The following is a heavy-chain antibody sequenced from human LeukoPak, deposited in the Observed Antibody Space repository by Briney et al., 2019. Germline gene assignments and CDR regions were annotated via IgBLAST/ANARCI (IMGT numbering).Heavy chain of an antibody. CDR2: IYTCGTT. Sequence: SETLSLTCTVSGGSISSYYWGWIRQPAGKGLEGIGRIYTCGTTNYNPSLKRRVTITVHTSKTQFSLKLSSVTAADTAVYYCARAEPNYDFWSGYYRESWFDPWGQGTLVTVSS. D-gene: IGHD3-3*01. V-gene: IGHV4-4*07. J-gene: IGHJ5*02. CDR1: GGSISSYY. CDR3: ARAEPNYDFWSGYYRESWFDP.